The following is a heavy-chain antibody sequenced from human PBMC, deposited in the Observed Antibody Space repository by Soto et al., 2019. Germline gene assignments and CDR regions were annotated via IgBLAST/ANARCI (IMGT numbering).Heavy chain of an antibody. D-gene: IGHD2-8*02. CDR3: AKATATGGGAFDI. Sequence: GGPLRLSCAASGFICSSYDISWVRQAPGKGLEWVSTILVDGRTFYVDSVKGRFTISRDSSQNTVYLQMNSLTAGDTALYYCAKATATGGGAFDICGQGTMVTVSS. CDR1: GFICSSYD. CDR2: ILVDGRT. V-gene: IGHV3-23*01. J-gene: IGHJ3*02.